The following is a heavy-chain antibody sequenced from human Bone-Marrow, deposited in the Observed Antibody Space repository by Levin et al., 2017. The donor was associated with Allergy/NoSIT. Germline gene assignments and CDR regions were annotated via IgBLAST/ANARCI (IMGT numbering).Heavy chain of an antibody. D-gene: IGHD2-8*01. CDR1: GASMNKGAFY. CDR2: IYFSGVP. Sequence: PSETLSLTCTVAGASMNKGAFYWSWIRLHPGKGLQWMGFIYFSGVPYYNPSLKSRLTISLDSSKNQFSLSLNSVTAADTAVYFCARVSDKDCGTGSCYNFALDVWGQGTTVTVSS. CDR3: ARVSDKDCGTGSCYNFALDV. V-gene: IGHV4-31*03. J-gene: IGHJ6*02.